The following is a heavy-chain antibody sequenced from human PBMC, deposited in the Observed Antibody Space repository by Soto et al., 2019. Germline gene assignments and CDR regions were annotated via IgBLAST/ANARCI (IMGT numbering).Heavy chain of an antibody. J-gene: IGHJ4*02. D-gene: IGHD6-13*01. CDR1: GYNFITYG. V-gene: IGHV1-18*01. CDR3: ARALPYSSSGDS. CDR2: ISASNGKT. Sequence: QVQLVQSGAEVKKPGASVKVSCQASGYNFITYGITWVRQAPGQGLEWMGWISASNGKTYYGQKFQGRVTMTTDSFTSTAYMELSSLTSDDTAVYYCARALPYSSSGDSWGRGTLVTVYS.